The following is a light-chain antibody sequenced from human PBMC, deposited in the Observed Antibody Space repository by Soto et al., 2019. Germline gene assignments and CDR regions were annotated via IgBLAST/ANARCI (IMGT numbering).Light chain of an antibody. J-gene: IGKJ1*01. CDR1: QSISSSY. Sequence: EIVLTQSPGTLSLSPGERATLSCRASQSISSSYLAWYQQKPGQAPRLLIYGASSRAPGIPDRFSGSGSGTDFTLTISRLEPEDFVVYYCQQYDSTNRTFGQGTKVDIK. CDR3: QQYDSTNRT. CDR2: GAS. V-gene: IGKV3-20*01.